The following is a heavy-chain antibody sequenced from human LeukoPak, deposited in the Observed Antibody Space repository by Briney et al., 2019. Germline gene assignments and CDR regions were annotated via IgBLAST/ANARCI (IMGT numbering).Heavy chain of an antibody. CDR1: GDSIGSSSYY. V-gene: IGHV4-39*07. CDR2: IFDSGST. D-gene: IGHD1-26*01. J-gene: IGHJ5*01. CDR3: ARQVAIVEPTDPNWFDS. Sequence: SETLSLTCNVSGDSIGSSSYYWGWIRQTPEKGLEWIGSIFDSGSTYYTPSLKSRVTMSLDTSKNQFSLRLTSVAAADTAVYYCARQVAIVEPTDPNWFDSWGQGTLVTVSS.